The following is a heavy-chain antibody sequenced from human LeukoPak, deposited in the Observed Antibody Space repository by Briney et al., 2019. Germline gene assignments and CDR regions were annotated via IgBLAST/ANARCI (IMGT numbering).Heavy chain of an antibody. CDR2: INPNSGGT. Sequence: ASVKVSCKASGYTFTGYYMHWVRQAPGQGLEWMGWINPNSGGTNYAQKFQGRVTMTRDTSISTAYMELSRLRSDDTAVYYCASRYDFWSGTLNYMDAWGKGTTVTVSS. J-gene: IGHJ6*03. CDR3: ASRYDFWSGTLNYMDA. D-gene: IGHD3-3*01. V-gene: IGHV1-2*02. CDR1: GYTFTGYY.